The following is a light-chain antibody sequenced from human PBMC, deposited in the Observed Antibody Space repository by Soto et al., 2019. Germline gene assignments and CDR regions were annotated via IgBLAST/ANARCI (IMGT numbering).Light chain of an antibody. CDR2: EGT. CDR1: SSDVGPYKL. Sequence: ALTQPASVSGSPGQSITISCSGASSDVGPYKLVAWYQQHPDKAPKLIIHEGTKRPSGVSSRFSGSQSGTTASLTISGLQAEDEADYYCCSYAASDLIFGGGTKLTVL. J-gene: IGLJ2*01. V-gene: IGLV2-23*01. CDR3: CSYAASDLI.